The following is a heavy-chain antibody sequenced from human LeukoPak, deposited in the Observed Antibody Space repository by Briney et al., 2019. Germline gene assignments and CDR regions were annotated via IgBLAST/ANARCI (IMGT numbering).Heavy chain of an antibody. J-gene: IGHJ3*02. Sequence: PGGSLRLSCAASGFTFSSYEMNWVRQAPGKGLEWVSYIGSSGRSIYYADSVKGRFTISRDNAKNSLYPQMNSLRAEDTAVYYCARLYSSSSGKAFDIWGQGTMVTVSS. D-gene: IGHD6-6*01. CDR1: GFTFSSYE. V-gene: IGHV3-48*03. CDR3: ARLYSSSSGKAFDI. CDR2: IGSSGRSI.